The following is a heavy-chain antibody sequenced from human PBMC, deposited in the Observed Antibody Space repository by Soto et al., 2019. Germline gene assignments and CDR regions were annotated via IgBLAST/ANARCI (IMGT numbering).Heavy chain of an antibody. CDR1: GGTFSSYT. CDR3: ARAPSCSSTSCSLPY. D-gene: IGHD2-2*01. Sequence: SVKVSCKASGGTFSSYTSSWVRQAPGQGLEWMGRIIPILGIANYAQKFQGRVTITADKSTSTAYMELSSLRSEDTAVYYCARAPSCSSTSCSLPYWGPGTLVTVSS. J-gene: IGHJ1*01. V-gene: IGHV1-69*02. CDR2: IIPILGIA.